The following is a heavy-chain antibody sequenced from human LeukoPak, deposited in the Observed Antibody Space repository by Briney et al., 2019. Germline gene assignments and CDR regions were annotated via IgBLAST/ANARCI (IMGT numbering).Heavy chain of an antibody. J-gene: IGHJ4*02. V-gene: IGHV1-46*01. CDR2: INPTGTRT. CDR3: ARDVYSGYDEGN. D-gene: IGHD5-12*01. CDR1: GYRFTSHW. Sequence: ASVKVSCKASGYRFTSHWMHWVRQAPGQGLEWMGVINPTGTRTTYAQKFQGRVTMTRDMSTSTDYMEMRSLRSEDTAVYYCARDVYSGYDEGNWGQGTLVTVSS.